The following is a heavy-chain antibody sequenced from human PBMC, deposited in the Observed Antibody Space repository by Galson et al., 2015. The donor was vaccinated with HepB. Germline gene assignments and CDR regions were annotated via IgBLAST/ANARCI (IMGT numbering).Heavy chain of an antibody. Sequence: PALVKPTQTLTLTCTFSGFSLSTSGMCVSWIRQPPGKALEWLARIDWDDDKYYSTSLKTRLTISKDTSKNQVVLTMTNMDPVDTATYYCARIVSSGWQEESWANDYWGQGTLVTVSS. J-gene: IGHJ4*02. V-gene: IGHV2-70*11. CDR1: GFSLSTSGMC. CDR2: IDWDDDK. D-gene: IGHD6-19*01. CDR3: ARIVSSGWQEESWANDY.